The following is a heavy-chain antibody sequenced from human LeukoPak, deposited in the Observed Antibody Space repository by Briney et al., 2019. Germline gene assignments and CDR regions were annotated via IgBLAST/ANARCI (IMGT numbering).Heavy chain of an antibody. CDR1: GFTFSSYG. V-gene: IGHV3-30*03. CDR2: ISYDGSNK. Sequence: GRSLRLSCAASGFTFSSYGMHWVRQAPGKGLEWVAVISYDGSNKYYADSVKGRFTISRDNSKNTLYLQMNSLRAEDTAVYYCARDRYCSSASCYGGDYWGQGTLVTVSS. J-gene: IGHJ4*02. D-gene: IGHD2-2*01. CDR3: ARDRYCSSASCYGGDY.